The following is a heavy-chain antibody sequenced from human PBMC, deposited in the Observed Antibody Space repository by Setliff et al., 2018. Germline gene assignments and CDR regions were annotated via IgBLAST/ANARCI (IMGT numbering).Heavy chain of an antibody. CDR3: ARVERFGELADY. CDR1: GYTFTSYG. CDR2: INAGNGNT. J-gene: IGHJ4*02. Sequence: ASVKVSCKASGYTFTSYGISWVRQAPGQGLEWMGWINAGNGNTKYSQKFQGRVTITRDTSASTAYMELSSLRSEDTAVYYCARVERFGELADYWGQGTLVTVSS. V-gene: IGHV1-3*01. D-gene: IGHD3-10*01.